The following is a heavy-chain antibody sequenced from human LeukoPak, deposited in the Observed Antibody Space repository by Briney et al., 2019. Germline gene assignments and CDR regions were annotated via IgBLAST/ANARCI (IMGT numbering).Heavy chain of an antibody. CDR2: ITGSGRGT. J-gene: IGHJ3*02. D-gene: IGHD4-17*01. Sequence: GGSLTLSCAASGLTFSNYATTWVRQAPGKGLEWVSSITGSGRGTYYADSVKGRFSVSRDNSQNTGFLHMNSLRADDTALYYCSKDPNGDYVGAFDMWGQGTMVTVSS. CDR3: SKDPNGDYVGAFDM. V-gene: IGHV3-23*01. CDR1: GLTFSNYA.